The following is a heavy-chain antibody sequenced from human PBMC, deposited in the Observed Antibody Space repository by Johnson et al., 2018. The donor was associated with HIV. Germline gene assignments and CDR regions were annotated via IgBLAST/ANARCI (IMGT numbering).Heavy chain of an antibody. Sequence: QLVESGGDLVEPGESLRLSCVASGFTFSNAWMHWVRQAPGRGLEWVASIKPDGSDKYSVDSVKGRFTISRDNAKNSLYMQMNSLRAEETAVYYCAKDQWYNCNYVSTVAFDIWGQGTMVTVSS. CDR3: AKDQWYNCNYVSTVAFDI. V-gene: IGHV3-7*01. J-gene: IGHJ3*02. CDR1: GFTFSNAW. CDR2: IKPDGSDK. D-gene: IGHD1-7*01.